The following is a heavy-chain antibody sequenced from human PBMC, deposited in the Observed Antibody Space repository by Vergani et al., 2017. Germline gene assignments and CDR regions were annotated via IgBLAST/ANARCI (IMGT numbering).Heavy chain of an antibody. CDR1: GFTFSSYS. J-gene: IGHJ4*01. V-gene: IGHV3-49*04. D-gene: IGHD6-13*01. CDR2: VRNKEDGGTP. CDR3: TTGFPGSSWSTY. Sequence: EVQLVESGGGLVQPGRSLRLSCAASGFTFSSYSMNWVRQAPGKGLEWVGFVRNKEDGGTPEHAASVKGRFTISRDDSKAIAYLQMNSLKTEDTAVYYCTTGFPGSSWSTYWGQGTLVTVSS.